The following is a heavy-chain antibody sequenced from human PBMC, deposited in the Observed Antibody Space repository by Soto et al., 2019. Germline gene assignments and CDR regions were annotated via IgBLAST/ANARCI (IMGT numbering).Heavy chain of an antibody. J-gene: IGHJ6*02. CDR2: IRPYNDNT. CDR3: ARLPTSGYHTHYYYGMDV. D-gene: IGHD3-22*01. CDR1: GYTFWNFG. V-gene: IGHV1-18*01. Sequence: QVYLEQSGAEVKKPGASVKVTCKASGYTFWNFGISWVRQAPGQGLEWMGWIRPYNDNTNSAQKFQDRVTMTTDTSTSTAYMELRSLRSDNTAVYYCARLPTSGYHTHYYYGMDVWGQGTTVTVSS.